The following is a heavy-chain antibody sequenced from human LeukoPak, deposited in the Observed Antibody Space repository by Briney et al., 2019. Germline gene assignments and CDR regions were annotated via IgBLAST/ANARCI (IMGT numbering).Heavy chain of an antibody. Sequence: SETLSLTCTVSGGSTSSGDYYWSWIRQPPGKGLEWIGYIYYSGSTYYNPSLKSRVTISVDTSKNQFSLKLSSVTAAYTAVYYCARDLTVAAAGLNWYFDLWGRGTLVTVSS. D-gene: IGHD6-13*01. J-gene: IGHJ2*01. V-gene: IGHV4-30-4*01. CDR3: ARDLTVAAAGLNWYFDL. CDR1: GGSTSSGDYY. CDR2: IYYSGST.